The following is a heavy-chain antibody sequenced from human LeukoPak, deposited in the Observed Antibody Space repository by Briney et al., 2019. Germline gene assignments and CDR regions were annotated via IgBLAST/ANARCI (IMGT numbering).Heavy chain of an antibody. CDR3: TTKRGYSYGYAD. CDR1: GFTFSSYW. D-gene: IGHD5-18*01. CDR2: INSDGSST. J-gene: IGHJ4*02. Sequence: GGSLRLSCAASGFTFSSYWMHWVRQAPGKGLVWVSRINSDGSSTSYADSVKGRFTISRDNAKNTLYLQMNSLRAEDTAVYYCTTKRGYSYGYADWGQGTLVTVSS. V-gene: IGHV3-74*01.